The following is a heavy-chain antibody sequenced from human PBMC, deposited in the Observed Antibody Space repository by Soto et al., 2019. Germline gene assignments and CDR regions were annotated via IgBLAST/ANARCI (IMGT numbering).Heavy chain of an antibody. CDR3: ARDHNWSFDY. CDR1: GFTFRNYA. J-gene: IGHJ4*02. D-gene: IGHD1-20*01. Sequence: EVQLLESGGGLVHPGGSLRLSCAASGFTFRNYAMIWVRQAPGKGLEWVSGISDSGGVIFYADSVRGRFTISRDGAKNSVFLQMNSLRDEDTAVYYCARDHNWSFDYWGQGIPVTVSS. CDR2: ISDSGGVI. V-gene: IGHV3-23*01.